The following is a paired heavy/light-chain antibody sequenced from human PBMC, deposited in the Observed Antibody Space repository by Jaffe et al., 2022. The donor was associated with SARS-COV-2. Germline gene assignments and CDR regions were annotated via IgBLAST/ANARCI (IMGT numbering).Light chain of an antibody. V-gene: IGLV9-49*01. CDR2: VGTGGIVG. J-gene: IGLJ2*01. CDR1: SGYSNYK. CDR3: GADHGSGSNFFVV. Sequence: QPVLTQPPSASASLGASVTLTCTLSSGYSNYKVDWYQQRPGKGPRFVMRVGTGGIVGSKGDGIPDRFSVLGSGLNRYLTIKNIQEEDESDYHCGADHGSGSNFFVVFGGGTKLTVL.
Heavy chain of an antibody. CDR2: IYYSGST. CDR3: ARRALLVPAALPGSYYYYMDV. Sequence: QLQLQESGPGLVKPSETLSLTCTVSGGSISSSSYYWGWIRQPPGKGLEWIGSIYYSGSTYYNPSLKSRVTISVDTSKNQFSLKLSSVTAADTAVYYCARRALLVPAALPGSYYYYMDVWGKGTTVTVSS. V-gene: IGHV4-39*01. D-gene: IGHD2-2*01. CDR1: GGSISSSSYY. J-gene: IGHJ6*03.